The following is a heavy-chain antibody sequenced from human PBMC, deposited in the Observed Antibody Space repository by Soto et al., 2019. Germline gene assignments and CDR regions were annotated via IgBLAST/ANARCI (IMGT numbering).Heavy chain of an antibody. V-gene: IGHV5-51*01. D-gene: IGHD3-22*01. Sequence: EECLTISCRTSGYRFTSYWIAWVRQMPGKGLEWMGIIFPSDSDTRYSPSFQGQVTISADRSTSTVFLQWASLKASDTAVYFCARKDKSGYFNWFDPWGQGTMVTVSS. CDR1: GYRFTSYW. J-gene: IGHJ5*02. CDR2: IFPSDSDT. CDR3: ARKDKSGYFNWFDP.